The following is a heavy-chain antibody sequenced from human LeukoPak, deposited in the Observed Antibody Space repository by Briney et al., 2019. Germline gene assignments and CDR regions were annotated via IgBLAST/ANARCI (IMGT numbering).Heavy chain of an antibody. CDR1: GFTFDDYG. J-gene: IGHJ4*02. V-gene: IGHV3-20*04. D-gene: IGHD2-8*01. CDR2: INWNGGST. Sequence: GGSLRLSCAASGFTFDDYGMSWVRQAPGKGLEWVSGINWNGGSTGYADSVKGRFTISRDNAKNTLYLQMNSLRAEDTAVYYCARQGAQGVYASTFDYWGQGTLVTVSS. CDR3: ARQGAQGVYASTFDY.